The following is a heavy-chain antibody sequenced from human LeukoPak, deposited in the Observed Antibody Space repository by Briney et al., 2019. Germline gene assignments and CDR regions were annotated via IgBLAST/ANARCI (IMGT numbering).Heavy chain of an antibody. CDR3: ARDGERFLEWLLSNYYYYMDV. CDR1: GFTFSSYS. J-gene: IGHJ6*03. Sequence: GGSLRLSCAASGFTFSSYSMNWVRQAPGKGLEWVSSISSSSYIYYADSVKGRFTIPRDNAKNSLYLQMNSLRAEDTAVYYCARDGERFLEWLLSNYYYYMDVWGKGTTVTVSS. CDR2: ISSSSYI. V-gene: IGHV3-21*01. D-gene: IGHD3-3*01.